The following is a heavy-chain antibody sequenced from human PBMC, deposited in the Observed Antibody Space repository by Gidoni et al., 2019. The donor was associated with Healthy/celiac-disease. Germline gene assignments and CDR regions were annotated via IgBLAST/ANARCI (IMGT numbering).Heavy chain of an antibody. D-gene: IGHD3-22*01. J-gene: IGHJ4*02. CDR1: GGSIRSYY. CDR2: IYYSGST. CDR3: ARNYYDSSGYYDYFDY. V-gene: IGHV4-59*01. Sequence: QVQLQESGPGLVKPSETLSITCTVPGGSIRSYYWSWIRQPPGKGLEWIVYIYYSGSTNYNPSLKSRVTISVDTSKNQFSLKLSSVTAADTAVYYCARNYYDSSGYYDYFDYWGQGTLVTVSS.